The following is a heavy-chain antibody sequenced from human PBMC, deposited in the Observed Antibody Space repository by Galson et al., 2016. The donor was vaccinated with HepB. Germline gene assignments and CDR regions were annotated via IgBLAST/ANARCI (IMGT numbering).Heavy chain of an antibody. CDR1: GGSISSYY. Sequence: ETLSLTCTVSGGSISSYYWSWIRQPPEKGLEWIGYIYYSGSTNYNPSLKSRVTISVDTSKNHFSLKLSSVTAADTAVYYCARSRGLGGYDMAPDYWGQGTLVTVSS. V-gene: IGHV4-59*01. CDR2: IYYSGST. D-gene: IGHD5-12*01. CDR3: ARSRGLGGYDMAPDY. J-gene: IGHJ4*02.